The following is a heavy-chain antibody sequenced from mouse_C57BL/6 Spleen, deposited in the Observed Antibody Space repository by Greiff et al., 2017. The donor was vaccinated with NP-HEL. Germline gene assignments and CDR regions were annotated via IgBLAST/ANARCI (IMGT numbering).Heavy chain of an antibody. CDR1: GYTFTSYW. V-gene: IGHV1-50*01. CDR2: IDPSDSYT. J-gene: IGHJ1*03. Sequence: QVQLQQPGAELVKPGASVKLSCKASGYTFTSYWMQWVKQRPGQGLEWIGEIDPSDSYTNYNQKFKGKATLTVDTSSRTAYLPLSSLTTEDSAVYYCARNWDVRWYLDVWGTGTTVTVSS. CDR3: ARNWDVRWYLDV. D-gene: IGHD4-1*01.